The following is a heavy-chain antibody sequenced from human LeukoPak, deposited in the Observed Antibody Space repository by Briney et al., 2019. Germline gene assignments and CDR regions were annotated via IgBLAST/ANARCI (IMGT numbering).Heavy chain of an antibody. D-gene: IGHD4-17*01. Sequence: SETLSLTCTVSGGSISSGSYYWSWIRQPAGKGLEWIGRIYTSGSTNYNPSLKSRVTISVDTSKNQFSLKLSSVTAADTAVYYCARRGYGDCIDYWGQGTLVTVSS. CDR1: GGSISSGSYY. J-gene: IGHJ4*02. CDR2: IYTSGST. CDR3: ARRGYGDCIDY. V-gene: IGHV4-61*02.